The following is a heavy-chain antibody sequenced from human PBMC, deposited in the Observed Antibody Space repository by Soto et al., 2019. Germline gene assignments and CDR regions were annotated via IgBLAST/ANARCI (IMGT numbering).Heavy chain of an antibody. CDR1: GFTFDDNA. D-gene: IGHD3-3*01. Sequence: SLRLSCAVSGFTFDDNAMHWVRQAPEKGLEWVSGINWKSDIGYADSVKGRFTISRDNAENSLYLQMNSLRAEDTAVYYCAIWQVPIFGVVMSYYGMDVWGQGTTVTVSS. J-gene: IGHJ6*02. CDR3: AIWQVPIFGVVMSYYGMDV. V-gene: IGHV3-9*01. CDR2: INWKSDI.